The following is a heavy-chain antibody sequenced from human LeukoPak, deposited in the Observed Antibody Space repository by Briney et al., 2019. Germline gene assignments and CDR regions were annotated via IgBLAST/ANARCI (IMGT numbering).Heavy chain of an antibody. CDR2: ISSSSSYI. CDR3: AREYPRPYYFDY. CDR1: GFTSSSYS. J-gene: IGHJ4*02. Sequence: PGGTLRLSCAASGFTSSSYSMNWVPQAPGKGLEGVSSISSSSSYIYYADSVKGRFTISRDNAKNSLYLQMNSQRAEDTAVYYCAREYPRPYYFDYWGQGTLVTVSS. V-gene: IGHV3-21*01.